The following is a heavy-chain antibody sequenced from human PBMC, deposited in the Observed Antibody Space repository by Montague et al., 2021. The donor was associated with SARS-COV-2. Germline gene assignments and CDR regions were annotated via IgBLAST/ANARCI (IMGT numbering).Heavy chain of an antibody. V-gene: IGHV4-39*01. J-gene: IGHJ4*02. CDR2: IYYTGST. CDR3: ARQRNDDVLDY. D-gene: IGHD1-1*01. CDR1: GGSISSSVYY. Sequence: SETLSLTCTVSGGSISSSVYYWAWIRQPPGKGLEWIGSIYYTGSTYYNPSLKSRVTLSVDTSKNRFSLRLYSVTAADTAVYFCARQRNDDVLDYWGQGTLVTVSS.